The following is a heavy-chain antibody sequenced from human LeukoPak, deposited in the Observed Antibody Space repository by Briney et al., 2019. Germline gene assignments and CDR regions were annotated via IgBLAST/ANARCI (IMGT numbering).Heavy chain of an antibody. Sequence: SSQTLSLTCAISGDSVSSSSAAWTWIRQSPSTGLEWLGRTYFRPKWYNEYAVSVKSRITINPDTSKNEISLHLNSVTPEDTAVYYCAREESGHDYWGQGTLVIVSS. CDR2: TYFRPKWYN. CDR3: AREESGHDY. V-gene: IGHV6-1*01. CDR1: GDSVSSSSAA. J-gene: IGHJ4*02.